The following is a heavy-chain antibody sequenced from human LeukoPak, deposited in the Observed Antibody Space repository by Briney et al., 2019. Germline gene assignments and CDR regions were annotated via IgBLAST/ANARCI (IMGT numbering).Heavy chain of an antibody. V-gene: IGHV3-21*01. CDR3: ARHQIVGAIYYYYGMDV. D-gene: IGHD1-26*01. J-gene: IGHJ6*02. CDR2: ISSSSSYI. CDR1: GFTFSSYS. Sequence: PGGSLRLSCAASGFTFSSYSMNWVRQAPGKGLEWVSSISSSSSYIYYADSVKGRFTISRDNAKNSLYLQMNSLRAEDTAVYYCARHQIVGAIYYYYGMDVWGQGTTVTVSS.